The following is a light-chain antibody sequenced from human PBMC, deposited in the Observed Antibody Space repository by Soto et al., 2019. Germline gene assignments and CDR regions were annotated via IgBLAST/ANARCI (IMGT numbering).Light chain of an antibody. CDR1: QTLYNN. V-gene: IGKV3-15*01. J-gene: IGKJ4*01. CDR3: QPYSDWPLT. Sequence: EIVMTQSPATLSVSPGERATLSCRASQTLYNNLAWYQQKLGQAPRLLIYGASARATDIPARFSGSGSGTEFTLTITGLQSEAFAIYYCQPYSDWPLTFGGGTKVEIK. CDR2: GAS.